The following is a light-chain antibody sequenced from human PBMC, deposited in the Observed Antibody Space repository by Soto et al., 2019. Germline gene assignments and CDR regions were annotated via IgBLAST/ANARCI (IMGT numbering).Light chain of an antibody. J-gene: IGLJ2*01. CDR3: CSYAGSYTLL. CDR2: DVN. CDR1: SSDVGGYNY. V-gene: IGLV2-11*01. Sequence: QSALTQPRSVSGSPGQSVTISCTGTSSDVGGYNYVSWYQQHPGKAPKLMIYDVNKRPSGVPDRFSGSKSGNTASLTISGLQAEDEAHYYCCSYAGSYTLLFGGGTKVTVL.